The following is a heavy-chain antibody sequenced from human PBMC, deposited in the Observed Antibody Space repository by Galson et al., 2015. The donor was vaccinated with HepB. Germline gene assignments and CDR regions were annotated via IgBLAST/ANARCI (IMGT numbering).Heavy chain of an antibody. CDR3: AIYYDSSGEEGY. CDR2: IIPILGIA. V-gene: IGHV1-69*02. J-gene: IGHJ4*02. D-gene: IGHD3-22*01. CDR1: GGTFSSYT. Sequence: SVKVSRKASGGTFSSYTISWVRQAPGQGLEWMGRIIPILGIANYAQKFQGRVTITADKSTSTAYMELSSLRSEDTAVYYCAIYYDSSGEEGYWGQGTLVTVSS.